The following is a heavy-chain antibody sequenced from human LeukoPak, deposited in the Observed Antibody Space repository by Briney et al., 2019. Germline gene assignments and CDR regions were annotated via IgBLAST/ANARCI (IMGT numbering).Heavy chain of an antibody. D-gene: IGHD6-19*01. CDR2: INHSGST. CDR1: GGSISSGGYY. V-gene: IGHV4-39*07. Sequence: PSETLSLTCTVSGGSISSGGYYWSWIRQPPGKGLEWIGEINHSGSTNYNPSLKSRVTISVDTSKNQFSLKLSSVTAADTAVYYCARSAVAPLEYWGQGTLVTVSS. J-gene: IGHJ4*02. CDR3: ARSAVAPLEY.